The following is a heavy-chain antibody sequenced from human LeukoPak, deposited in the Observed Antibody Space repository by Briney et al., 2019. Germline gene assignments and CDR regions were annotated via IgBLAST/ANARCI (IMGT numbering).Heavy chain of an antibody. V-gene: IGHV1-2*02. CDR3: ARRISSWYPYFDY. Sequence: INPNSGGTHYAQKFQGRVTMTRDTSINTAYMELSSLRSEDTAVYYCARRISSWYPYFDYWGQGTLVTASS. CDR2: INPNSGGT. J-gene: IGHJ4*02. D-gene: IGHD6-13*01.